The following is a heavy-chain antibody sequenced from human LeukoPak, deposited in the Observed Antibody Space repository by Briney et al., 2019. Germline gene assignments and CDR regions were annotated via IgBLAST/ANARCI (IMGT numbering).Heavy chain of an antibody. D-gene: IGHD6-19*01. CDR1: GFTFSSYA. CDR3: AKGGGWSPVVLFDY. CDR2: ISGSGGST. V-gene: IGHV3-23*01. Sequence: GGSLRLSCAASGFTFSSYAMSWVRQAPGKGLEWVSAISGSGGSTYCADSVKGRFTISRDNSKNTLYLQMNSLRAEDTAVYYCAKGGGWSPVVLFDYWGQGTLVTVSS. J-gene: IGHJ4*02.